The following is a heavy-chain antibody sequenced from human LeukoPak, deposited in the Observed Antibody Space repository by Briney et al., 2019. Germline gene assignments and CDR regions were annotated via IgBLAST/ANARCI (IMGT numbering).Heavy chain of an antibody. V-gene: IGHV3-21*01. CDR3: ARDRGEDLVAAAGRYYFDY. CDR1: GFTFSSYS. D-gene: IGHD6-13*01. J-gene: IGHJ4*02. Sequence: PGGSLRLSCAASGFTFSSYSMNWVRQAPGKGLEWVSSISSSSYIYYADSVKGRFTISRDNAKNSLYLQMNSLRAEDTAVYYCARDRGEDLVAAAGRYYFDYWGQGTLVTVSS. CDR2: ISSSSYI.